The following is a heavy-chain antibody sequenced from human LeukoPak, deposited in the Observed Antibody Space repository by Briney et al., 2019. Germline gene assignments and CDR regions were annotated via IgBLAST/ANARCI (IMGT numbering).Heavy chain of an antibody. J-gene: IGHJ4*02. CDR2: INPNSGGT. CDR1: GYTFTGYY. V-gene: IGHV1-2*02. D-gene: IGHD3-22*01. CDR3: ARYDSSGYSTNYFDY. Sequence: ASVKVSCKASGYTFTGYYMHWVRQAPGQGLEWMGWINPNSGGTNYAQKFQGRVTMTRDTSISTAYMELSRLRSDDTAVYYCARYDSSGYSTNYFDYWGQGTLVTVSS.